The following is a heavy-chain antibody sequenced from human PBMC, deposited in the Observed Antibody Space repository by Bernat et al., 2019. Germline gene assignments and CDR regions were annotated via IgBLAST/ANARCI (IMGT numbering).Heavy chain of an antibody. CDR2: INAGNGNT. CDR3: ARDGEGCSSTSCYDY. CDR1: GYTFTSYA. J-gene: IGHJ4*02. V-gene: IGHV1-3*01. Sequence: QVQLVQSGAEVKKPGASVKVSCKASGYTFTSYAMHWVRQAPGQRLERMGWINAGNGNTKYSQKFQGRVTITRDTSASTAYMELSSLRSEDTAAYYCARDGEGCSSTSCYDYWGQGTLVTVSS. D-gene: IGHD2-2*01.